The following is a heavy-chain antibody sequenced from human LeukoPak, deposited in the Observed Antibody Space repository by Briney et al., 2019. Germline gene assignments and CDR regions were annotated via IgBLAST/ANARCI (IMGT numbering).Heavy chain of an antibody. CDR2: IYYSGST. D-gene: IGHD2-2*01. V-gene: IGHV4-59*01. J-gene: IGHJ5*02. CDR1: GGSISSYY. CDR3: ASSSNLYNWFDP. Sequence: SETLSLTCTVSGGSISSYYWSWIRQPSGKGLEWIGYIYYSGSTNYNPSLKSRVTISVDMSKNQFSLKLSSVTAADTAVYYCASSSNLYNWFDPWGQGTLVTVSS.